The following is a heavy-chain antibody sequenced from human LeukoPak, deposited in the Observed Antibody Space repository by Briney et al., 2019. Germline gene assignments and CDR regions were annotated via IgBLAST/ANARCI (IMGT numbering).Heavy chain of an antibody. Sequence: PSETLSLTCAVYGGSFSGYYWSWIRQPPGKGLEWIGEINHSGSTNYNPSLKSRVTISVDTSKNQFSLKLSSVSAADTAVYYCASCRNWFDPWGQGTLVTVSS. CDR1: GGSFSGYY. J-gene: IGHJ5*02. CDR2: INHSGST. V-gene: IGHV4-34*01. CDR3: ASCRNWFDP.